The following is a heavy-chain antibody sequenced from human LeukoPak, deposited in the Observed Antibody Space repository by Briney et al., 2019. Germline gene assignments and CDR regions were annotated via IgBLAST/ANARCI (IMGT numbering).Heavy chain of an antibody. CDR3: ARDGLYSYCYSYIDF. V-gene: IGHV4-4*07. CDR2: VHNSGTT. CDR1: GGSVSTYH. J-gene: IGHJ4*02. Sequence: SETLSLTCTVSGGSVSTYHWSWIRQSAVKGLEWIGRVHNSGTTNYNPSLESRVTMSVDTSKNQFSLKLRSVTAADTAVYYCARDGLYSYCYSYIDFWGQGTLVTVSS. D-gene: IGHD5-18*01.